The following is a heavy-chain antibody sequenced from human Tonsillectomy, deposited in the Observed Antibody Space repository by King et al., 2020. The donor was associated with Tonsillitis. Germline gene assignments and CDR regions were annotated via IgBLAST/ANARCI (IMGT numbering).Heavy chain of an antibody. CDR3: VGALLAPSGLP. CDR1: GFNFAEYS. J-gene: IGHJ5*02. CDR2: ISADSGTE. Sequence: VQLVESGGALIQPGGSLRLSCLASGFNFAEYSMNWVRQTPAKGLEWISHISADSGTEYYADSFKGRFTISRDNAKNSLYLDVANLRVEDTGVYFCVGALLAPSGLPWGRGTLVSVST. V-gene: IGHV3-48*01.